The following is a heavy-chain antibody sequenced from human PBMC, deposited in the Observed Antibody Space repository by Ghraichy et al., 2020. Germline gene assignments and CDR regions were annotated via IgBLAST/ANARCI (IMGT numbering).Heavy chain of an antibody. Sequence: ASVKVSCKASGYTFTSYAMNWVRQAPGQGLEWMGWINTNTGNPTYAQGFTGRFVFSLDTSVSTAYLQISSLKAEDTAVYYCARDYGDYVGYYYYGMDVWGQGTTVTVSS. CDR1: GYTFTSYA. V-gene: IGHV7-4-1*02. CDR2: INTNTGNP. D-gene: IGHD4-17*01. CDR3: ARDYGDYVGYYYYGMDV. J-gene: IGHJ6*02.